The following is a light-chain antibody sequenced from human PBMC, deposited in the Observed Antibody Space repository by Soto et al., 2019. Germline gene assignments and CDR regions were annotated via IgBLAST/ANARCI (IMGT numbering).Light chain of an antibody. CDR1: SSSIGAGYE. CDR3: QSYDNSLSGSWV. Sequence: QSVLTQPPSVSGAPGQRVTISCSGTSSSIGAGYEVHWYHQLPGTAPKLLIYGNSNRPSGVPDRFSGSKSGTSASLAINGLQAEDEAHYYCQSYDNSLSGSWVFGGGTKVTVL. J-gene: IGLJ3*02. CDR2: GNS. V-gene: IGLV1-40*01.